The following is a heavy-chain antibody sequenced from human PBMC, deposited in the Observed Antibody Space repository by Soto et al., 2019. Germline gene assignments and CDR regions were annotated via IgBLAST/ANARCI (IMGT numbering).Heavy chain of an antibody. D-gene: IGHD3-22*01. CDR1: GGTFSSYA. Sequence: QVQLVQSGAEVKKPGSSVKVSCKASGGTFSSYAISWVRQAPGQGLEWMGGIIPIFGTANYAQKFQGRVTITANKSASTAYMELSSLRSEYTAVYYCARDDSSGSIPPWGYYYGMDVWGQGTTVTVSS. CDR3: ARDDSSGSIPPWGYYYGMDV. CDR2: IIPIFGTA. V-gene: IGHV1-69*06. J-gene: IGHJ6*02.